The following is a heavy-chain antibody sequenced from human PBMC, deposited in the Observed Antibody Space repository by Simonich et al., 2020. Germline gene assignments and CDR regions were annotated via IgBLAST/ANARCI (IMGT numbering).Heavy chain of an antibody. CDR2: IYYSGGT. CDR3: ARHAGFAFDI. D-gene: IGHD6-13*01. CDR1: GGSISSRSYY. V-gene: IGHV4-39*01. Sequence: QLQLQESGPGLVKPSETLSLTCTVSGGSISSRSYYGGWIRQPPGKGLEWIGRIYYSGGTYDNPSLKIRVTISVDTSKNQFSLKLSSVTAADTAVYYCARHAGFAFDIWGQGTMVTVSS. J-gene: IGHJ3*02.